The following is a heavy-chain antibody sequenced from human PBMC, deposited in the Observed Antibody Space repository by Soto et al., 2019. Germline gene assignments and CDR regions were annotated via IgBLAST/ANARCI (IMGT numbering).Heavy chain of an antibody. CDR3: GRCSSTRCHLGSDY. CDR2: ISHDGINK. Sequence: GGSLRLSCAASGFTFSSYAMNWVRQAPGKGLEWVALISHDGINKYYADSVRGRFTISRDSSTNTLYLQMNSLRAADTAVYSCGRCSSTRCHLGSDYWAQGTLVTVFS. CDR1: GFTFSSYA. J-gene: IGHJ4*02. V-gene: IGHV3-30-3*01. D-gene: IGHD2-2*01.